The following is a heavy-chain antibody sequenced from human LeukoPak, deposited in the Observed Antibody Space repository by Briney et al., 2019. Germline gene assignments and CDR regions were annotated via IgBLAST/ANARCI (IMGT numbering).Heavy chain of an antibody. CDR3: AISIAAAGTFDY. Sequence: ASVKVSCKASGYTFTSYDINWVRQATGQGLEWMGWMNPNSGNTGYAQKFQGRVTMTRNTSIGTAYMELSSLRSEDTAVYYCAISIAAAGTFDYWGQGTLVTVSS. V-gene: IGHV1-8*01. CDR1: GYTFTSYD. J-gene: IGHJ4*02. CDR2: MNPNSGNT. D-gene: IGHD6-13*01.